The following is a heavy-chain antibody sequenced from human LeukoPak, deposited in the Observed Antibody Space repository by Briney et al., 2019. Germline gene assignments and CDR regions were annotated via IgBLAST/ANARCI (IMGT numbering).Heavy chain of an antibody. Sequence: GASVKVSCKASGGTFSSYAISWVRQAPGQGLEWMGGIIPIFGTANYAQKFQGRVTITADESTSTAYMELSSLRSEDTAVYYCARESGPTLNYHYGMDVWGQGTTVTVSS. V-gene: IGHV1-69*01. CDR1: GGTFSSYA. J-gene: IGHJ6*02. D-gene: IGHD3-10*01. CDR2: IIPIFGTA. CDR3: ARESGPTLNYHYGMDV.